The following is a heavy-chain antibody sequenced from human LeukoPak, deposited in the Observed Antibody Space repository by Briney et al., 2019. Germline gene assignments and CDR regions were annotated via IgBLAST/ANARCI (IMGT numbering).Heavy chain of an antibody. D-gene: IGHD2-15*01. CDR1: AYTFTSYG. CDR2: ISAYNGNT. J-gene: IGHJ5*02. Sequence: GASVKVSCKASAYTFTSYGISWVRQAPGQGLEWMGWISAYNGNTNYAQKLQGRVTMTTDTSTSTAYMELRSLRSDDTAVYYCAREGPRYCSGGSCIRPNWFDPWGQGTLVTVSS. CDR3: AREGPRYCSGGSCIRPNWFDP. V-gene: IGHV1-18*04.